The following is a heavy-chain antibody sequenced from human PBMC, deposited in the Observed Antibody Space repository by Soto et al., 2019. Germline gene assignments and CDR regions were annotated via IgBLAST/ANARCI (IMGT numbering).Heavy chain of an antibody. CDR1: GGTFSIYA. J-gene: IGHJ6*02. Sequence: ASVKVSCKASGGTFSIYAISWVRQAPGQGLEWMGGIIPIFGTANYAQKFQGRVTITADESTSTAYMELSSLRSEDTAVYYCARTRYDYSNYGPYYYYGMDVWGQGTTVTVSS. CDR3: ARTRYDYSNYGPYYYYGMDV. V-gene: IGHV1-69*13. D-gene: IGHD4-4*01. CDR2: IIPIFGTA.